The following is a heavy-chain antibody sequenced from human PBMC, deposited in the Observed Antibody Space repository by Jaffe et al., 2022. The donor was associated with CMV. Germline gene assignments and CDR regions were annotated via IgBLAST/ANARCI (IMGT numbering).Heavy chain of an antibody. J-gene: IGHJ4*02. CDR1: GGSISSYY. D-gene: IGHD1-26*01. CDR3: ARDRKVVGATSYYFDY. CDR2: IYTSGST. V-gene: IGHV4-4*07. Sequence: QVQLQESGPGLVKPSETLSLTCTVSGGSISSYYWSWIRQPAGKGLEWIGRIYTSGSTNYNPSLKSRVTMSVDTSKNQFSLKLSSVTAADTAVYYCARDRKVVGATSYYFDYWGQGTLVTVSS.